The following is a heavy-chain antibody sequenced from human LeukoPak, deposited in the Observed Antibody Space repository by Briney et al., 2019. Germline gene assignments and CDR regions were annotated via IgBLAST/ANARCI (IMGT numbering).Heavy chain of an antibody. D-gene: IGHD3-9*01. V-gene: IGHV4-4*07. J-gene: IGHJ6*03. CDR3: ASELRYFDSTIGYYYMDV. CDR1: GGSISSYY. CDR2: IYTSGST. Sequence: PSETLSLTCTVSGGSISSYYWSWIRQPAGKGLEWIGRIYTSGSTNYNPSLKSRVTMSVDTSKNQFSLKLSSVTAADTAVYYCASELRYFDSTIGYYYMDVWGKGTTVTISS.